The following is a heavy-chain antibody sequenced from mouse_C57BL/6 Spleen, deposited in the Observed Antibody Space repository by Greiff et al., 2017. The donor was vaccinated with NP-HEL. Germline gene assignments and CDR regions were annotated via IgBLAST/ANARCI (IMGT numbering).Heavy chain of an antibody. J-gene: IGHJ1*03. Sequence: VQLQQSGPELVKPGASVKISCKASGYSFTGYYMNWVKQSPEKSLEWIGEINPSTGGTTYNQKFKAKATLTVDKSSSTAYMQLKSLKSEDSAVYYCARYHYDYAYWYFDVWGTGTTVTVSS. CDR1: GYSFTGYY. V-gene: IGHV1-42*01. CDR2: INPSTGGT. D-gene: IGHD2-4*01. CDR3: ARYHYDYAYWYFDV.